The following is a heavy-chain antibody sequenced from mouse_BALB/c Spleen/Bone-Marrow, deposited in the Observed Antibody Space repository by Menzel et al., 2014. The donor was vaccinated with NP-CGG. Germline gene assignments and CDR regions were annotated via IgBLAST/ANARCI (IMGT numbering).Heavy chain of an antibody. CDR1: GYSFTDYF. CDR2: INPYNGDT. CDR3: GRTGGCSYLFAY. J-gene: IGHJ3*01. V-gene: IGHV1-20*02. Sequence: VQLQQSGPELVKPGASVKISCKASGYSFTDYFMNWVKQSHGKSLEWIGRINPYNGDTFYNQKFKGKATLTVDKSSSPAPMELLSLASEDSAVHYCGRTGGCSYLFAYWGQGTPVPVS. D-gene: IGHD2-12*01.